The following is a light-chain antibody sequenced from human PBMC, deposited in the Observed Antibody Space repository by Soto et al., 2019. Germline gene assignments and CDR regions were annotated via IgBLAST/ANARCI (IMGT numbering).Light chain of an antibody. Sequence: QSVLTQSPSASASLGAWVTLTCTLSSGHSSYAIAWHQQQPEKGPRFLMKINNDGRHTKGGGIPDRFSGSSSGAERYLTISSLQSEDEADYYCQTWITSTCVFGGGTNVNVL. CDR2: INNDGRH. J-gene: IGLJ3*02. CDR1: SGHSSYA. V-gene: IGLV4-69*01. CDR3: QTWITSTCV.